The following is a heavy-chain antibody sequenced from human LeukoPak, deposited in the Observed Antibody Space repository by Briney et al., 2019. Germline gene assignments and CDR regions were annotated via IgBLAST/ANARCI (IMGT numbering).Heavy chain of an antibody. CDR1: GFTFSSYA. CDR2: ISGSGGST. J-gene: IGHJ4*02. Sequence: SGGSLRLSCAASGFTFSSYAMSWVRQARGKGLEWVSAISGSGGSTYYADSVKGRFTISRDNSKSTLFLQMNSLRAEDTAVYYCAKDPRVGSRVATPCHWGQGTLVTVSS. D-gene: IGHD5-24*01. V-gene: IGHV3-23*01. CDR3: AKDPRVGSRVATPCH.